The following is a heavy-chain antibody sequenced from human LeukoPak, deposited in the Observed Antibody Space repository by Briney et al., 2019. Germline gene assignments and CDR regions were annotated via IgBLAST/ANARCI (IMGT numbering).Heavy chain of an antibody. V-gene: IGHV3-64*01. CDR1: GFTFSHYS. CDR3: ARDPGRSPDY. D-gene: IGHD1-26*01. J-gene: IGHJ4*02. Sequence: GGSLRLSCAASGFTFSHYSMHWVRQVPGKGLEYVSAINSNGDDTYYTNSVKGRFTIPRDNSKNTLYLQMGSLRAEDMAVYYCARDPGRSPDYWGQGTLVTVSS. CDR2: INSNGDDT.